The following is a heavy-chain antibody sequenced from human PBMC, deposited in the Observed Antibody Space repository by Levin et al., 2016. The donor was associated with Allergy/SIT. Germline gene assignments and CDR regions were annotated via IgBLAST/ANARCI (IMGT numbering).Heavy chain of an antibody. CDR1: GGSISSSSYY. CDR3: ARQVRYGDYVFY. CDR2: IYYSGST. J-gene: IGHJ4*02. Sequence: SETLSLTCTVSGGSISSSSYYWGWIRQPPGKGLEWIGSIYYSGSTYYNPSLKSRVTISVDTSKNQFSLKLSSVTAADTAVYYCARQVRYGDYVFYWGQGTLVTVSS. D-gene: IGHD4-17*01. V-gene: IGHV4-39*01.